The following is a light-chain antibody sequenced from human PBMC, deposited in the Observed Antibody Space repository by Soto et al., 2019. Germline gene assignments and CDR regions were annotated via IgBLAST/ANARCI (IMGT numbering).Light chain of an antibody. J-gene: IGLJ2*01. CDR1: SSDVGSYNL. CDR2: EDI. Sequence: QSALTQPASVSGSPGQSITIFCTGTSSDVGSYNLVSWYQQHPGKVPKLMIYEDIERTSGVSNRLSGSKSGNTASLTISGIKAEDEAYYYCCSYTSSATLLFGGGTKLTVL. V-gene: IGLV2-23*01. CDR3: CSYTSSATLL.